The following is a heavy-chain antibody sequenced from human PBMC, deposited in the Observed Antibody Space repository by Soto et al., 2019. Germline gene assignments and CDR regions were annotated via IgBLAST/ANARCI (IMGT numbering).Heavy chain of an antibody. CDR3: ARGRGPPALRYFVQESGYMDV. V-gene: IGHV4-34*01. CDR1: GGSFSGYY. Sequence: PSETLSLTCAVYGGSFSGYYWSWIRQPPGKGLEWIGEINHSGSTNYNPSLKSRVTISVDTSKNQFSLKLSSVTAADTAVYYCARGRGPPALRYFVQESGYMDVWGKGTTVTVSS. CDR2: INHSGST. D-gene: IGHD3-9*01. J-gene: IGHJ6*03.